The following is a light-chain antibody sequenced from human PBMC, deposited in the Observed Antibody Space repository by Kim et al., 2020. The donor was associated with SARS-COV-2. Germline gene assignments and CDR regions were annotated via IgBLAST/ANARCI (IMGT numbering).Light chain of an antibody. CDR3: QSYDISLISSV. CDR2: GNS. V-gene: IGLV1-40*01. CDR1: SSNIGAGYD. Sequence: QSVLTQPPSVSGAPGQRVTISCTGSSSNIGAGYDVHWYQQLPGTAPKLLIYGNSNRPSGVPDRFSGSKSGTSASLAITGLQAEDEADYYCQSYDISLISSVFGGGTQLTVL. J-gene: IGLJ2*01.